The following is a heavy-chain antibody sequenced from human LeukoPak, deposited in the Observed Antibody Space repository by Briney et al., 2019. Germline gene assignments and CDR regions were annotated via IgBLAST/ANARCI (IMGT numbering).Heavy chain of an antibody. J-gene: IGHJ5*02. CDR3: ARMSYYDSSGDNWFDP. Sequence: ASVKVSCKASGYTFTTYDINWVRQATGQGLEWMGWMNPNSGNTGYAQKFQGRVTMTRNTSISTAYMELSSLRSEDTAVYYCARMSYYDSSGDNWFDPWGQGTLVTVSS. CDR2: MNPNSGNT. D-gene: IGHD3-22*01. CDR1: GYTFTTYD. V-gene: IGHV1-8*01.